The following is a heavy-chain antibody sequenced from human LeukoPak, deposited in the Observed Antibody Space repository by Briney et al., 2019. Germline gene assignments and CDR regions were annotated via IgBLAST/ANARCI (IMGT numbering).Heavy chain of an antibody. CDR2: INHSGST. CDR3: ARGGPTYYYDSSGYPLDY. D-gene: IGHD3-22*01. J-gene: IGHJ4*02. V-gene: IGHV4-34*01. CDR1: GGSFSGYY. Sequence: PSETLSLTCAVYGGSFSGYYWSWIRQPPGKGLEWIGEINHSGSTNYNPSLKSRVTMSVDTSKNQFSLKMNSATAADTAVYFCARGGPTYYYDSSGYPLDYWGQGTLVTVSS.